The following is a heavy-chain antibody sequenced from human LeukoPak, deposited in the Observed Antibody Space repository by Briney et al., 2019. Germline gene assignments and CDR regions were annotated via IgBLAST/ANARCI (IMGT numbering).Heavy chain of an antibody. CDR3: AKDRDGSRGACWFDP. Sequence: GGSLRLSCAASGFTFSSYAMSWVCQAPGKGLECISGFSGSGGSTYYADSVKGRFTISRDNSKNTLYLQMNSLRAEDTAVYYCAKDRDGSRGACWFDPWGQGTLVTVSS. V-gene: IGHV3-23*01. CDR2: FSGSGGST. D-gene: IGHD3-10*01. CDR1: GFTFSSYA. J-gene: IGHJ5*02.